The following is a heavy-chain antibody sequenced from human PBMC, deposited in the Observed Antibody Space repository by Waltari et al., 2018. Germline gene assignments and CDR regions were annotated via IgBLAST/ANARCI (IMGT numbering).Heavy chain of an antibody. D-gene: IGHD6-19*01. CDR3: ARVPGYSSGWSHFDY. Sequence: QVQLQESGPGLVKPSETLSLTCTVSGGSISSYYWSWIRQPPGKGLEWIGYIYYSGSTNYTPSLKSRFTISLDTSKNQFSLKLSSVTAADTAVYYCARVPGYSSGWSHFDYWGQGTLVTVSS. CDR1: GGSISSYY. J-gene: IGHJ4*02. V-gene: IGHV4-59*01. CDR2: IYYSGST.